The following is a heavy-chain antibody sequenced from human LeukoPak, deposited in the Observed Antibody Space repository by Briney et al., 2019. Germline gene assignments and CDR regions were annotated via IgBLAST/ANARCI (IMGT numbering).Heavy chain of an antibody. CDR3: AREDYYDSSGPPALDY. V-gene: IGHV3-73*01. Sequence: GGSLRLSCAASGFTFSDSGIHWVRQASGKGLEWVGHIRSKADNYATVYAASVKGRFTISRDNAKNSLYLQMNSLRAEDTAVYYCAREDYYDSSGPPALDYWGQGTLVTVSS. J-gene: IGHJ4*02. D-gene: IGHD3-22*01. CDR1: GFTFSDSG. CDR2: IRSKADNYAT.